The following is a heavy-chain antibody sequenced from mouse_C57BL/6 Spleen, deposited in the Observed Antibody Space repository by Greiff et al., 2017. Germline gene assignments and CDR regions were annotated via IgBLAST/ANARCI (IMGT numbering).Heavy chain of an antibody. CDR3: ARLNWGRGYFDV. J-gene: IGHJ1*03. V-gene: IGHV5-4*01. Sequence: EVQRVESGGGLVKPGGSLKLSCAASGFTFSSYAMSWVRQTPEKRLEWVATISDGGSYTSYPDNVKGRFTISRDNSKHNLSLQMSQLKSEDTAMYYCARLNWGRGYFDVWGTGTTVTASS. D-gene: IGHD4-1*01. CDR1: GFTFSSYA. CDR2: ISDGGSYT.